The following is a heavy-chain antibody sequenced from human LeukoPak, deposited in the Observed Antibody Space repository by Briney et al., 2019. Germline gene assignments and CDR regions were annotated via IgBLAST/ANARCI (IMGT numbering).Heavy chain of an antibody. D-gene: IGHD2-2*02. Sequence: PGGSVTLFCAASGLTLSRKYMSWLREARGKGVEWVSVIYRGGSTYYADSVNARFTISRNNSKNTLYLQMNSLRAEDAAVYYCSRDPGGPHTVKWDAFDIWGQGTMVTVSS. CDR2: IYRGGST. CDR1: GLTLSRKY. CDR3: SRDPGGPHTVKWDAFDI. J-gene: IGHJ3*02. V-gene: IGHV3-53*01.